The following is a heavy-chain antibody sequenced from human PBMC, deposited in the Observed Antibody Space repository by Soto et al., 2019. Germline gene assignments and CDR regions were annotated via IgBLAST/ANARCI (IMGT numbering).Heavy chain of an antibody. CDR1: GYTFNSYG. Sequence: QVQLVQSGAELKKPGASVKVSCKPSGYTFNSYGITWVRQAPGQGLEWMGWISAYNSNTVYAQRLQGRVTMTTDTSTSKAYMELRSLRSDDTALYYCARGAPHYYWGQGTLVTVSS. CDR3: ARGAPHYY. J-gene: IGHJ4*02. V-gene: IGHV1-18*01. CDR2: ISAYNSNT.